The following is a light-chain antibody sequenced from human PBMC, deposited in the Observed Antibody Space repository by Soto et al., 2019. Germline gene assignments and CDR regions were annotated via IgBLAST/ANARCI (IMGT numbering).Light chain of an antibody. J-gene: IGLJ1*01. CDR3: SSYTSRSTRV. CDR1: SSDVGGYKY. Sequence: QSALTQPASVSGSPGQSITISCTGTSSDVGGYKYVSWYQQHPGKAPKLMIYDIRNRPSGVSNRFSGSKSGNTASLTISGLQAEDEAIYYCSSYTSRSTRVFGTGTKLTVL. V-gene: IGLV2-14*03. CDR2: DIR.